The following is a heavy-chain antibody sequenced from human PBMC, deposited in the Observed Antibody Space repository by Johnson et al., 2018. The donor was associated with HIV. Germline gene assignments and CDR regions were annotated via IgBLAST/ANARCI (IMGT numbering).Heavy chain of an antibody. V-gene: IGHV3-20*04. CDR1: GFTFNEYD. CDR2: INWNGATP. D-gene: IGHD4-17*01. Sequence: EQLVESGGRVARPGVSLRLSCEASGFTFNEYDMSWVRQAPGKGLELVSGINWNGATPGSADSVKGRFTISRDNAKNSLYLQINSLRAEDTAVYYCAKLPVLYGDFDDAFNIWGQGTMVTVSS. J-gene: IGHJ3*02. CDR3: AKLPVLYGDFDDAFNI.